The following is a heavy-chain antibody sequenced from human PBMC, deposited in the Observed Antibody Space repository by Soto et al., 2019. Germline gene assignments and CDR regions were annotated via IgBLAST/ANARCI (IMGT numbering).Heavy chain of an antibody. J-gene: IGHJ6*02. CDR1: GFSLSTTGVG. CDR2: IYWDDDK. V-gene: IGHV2-5*02. D-gene: IGHD2-21*01. Sequence: QITLKESGPTLVKPTQTLTLTCTFSGFSLSTTGVGVGWIRQPPGKALEWLALIYWDDDKRYNPSLKSRLTITKDTSKNQVVITMTNMDPVDTDTYYCVQSRCGGDCLQSYSSHSYYGLDVWGQGTTVTVSS. CDR3: VQSRCGGDCLQSYSSHSYYGLDV.